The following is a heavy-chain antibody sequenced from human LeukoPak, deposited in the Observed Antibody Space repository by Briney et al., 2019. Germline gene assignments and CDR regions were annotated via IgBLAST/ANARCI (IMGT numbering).Heavy chain of an antibody. CDR2: ISPDGSTT. V-gene: IGHV3-74*01. CDR1: GFTFRTYW. Sequence: GGCLSLSCAASGFTFRTYWIHWVRPPPGRGLVWVSRISPDGSTTTYADSVKGRFTISRDNSKNTVFLQMDSLGVDDTAMYYCARVWSEFDYWGQGALVTVSS. CDR3: ARVWSEFDY. J-gene: IGHJ4*02. D-gene: IGHD3-16*01.